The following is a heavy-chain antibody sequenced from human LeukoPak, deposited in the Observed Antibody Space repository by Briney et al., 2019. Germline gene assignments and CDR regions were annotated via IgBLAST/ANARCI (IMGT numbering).Heavy chain of an antibody. CDR1: GDTLTTYA. J-gene: IGHJ4*02. CDR2: ILPALQTT. D-gene: IGHD6-6*01. CDR3: AGTPPSIEMRYDLAS. Sequence: ASVKVSCKASGDTLTTYALSWVRQVPGQGLQWVGRILPALQTTAYAQRFQGRVTITADTSASTSYLELTSLRIDDTAIYYCAGTPPSIEMRYDLASWGQGTLVTVS. V-gene: IGHV1-69*04.